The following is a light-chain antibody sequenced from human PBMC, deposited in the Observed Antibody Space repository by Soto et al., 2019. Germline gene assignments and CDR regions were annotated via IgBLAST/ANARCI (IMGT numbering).Light chain of an antibody. CDR2: GAS. CDR1: QSVSRSY. Sequence: EIVLTQSPGTLSLSPGERATLSCRASQSVSRSYLAWYQQKPGQAPRLLIFGASSRATGIPDRFSGSESGTDFTLTISSLEPEDFAVYYWQQYDTSPVTFGGGTKVEIK. CDR3: QQYDTSPVT. J-gene: IGKJ4*01. V-gene: IGKV3-20*01.